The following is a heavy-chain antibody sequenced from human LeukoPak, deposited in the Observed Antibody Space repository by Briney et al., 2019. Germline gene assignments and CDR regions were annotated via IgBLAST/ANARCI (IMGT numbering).Heavy chain of an antibody. CDR2: FDPEDGET. J-gene: IGHJ4*02. CDR3: ATGGIAVAEYYFDY. D-gene: IGHD6-19*01. Sequence: GASVKVSCKVSGYTLTELSMHWVRQAPGKGLEWMGGFDPEDGETIYAQKFQGRVTMTEDTSTDTAYMELSSLRSEDTAVYYCATGGIAVAEYYFDYWGQGTLVTVSS. CDR1: GYTLTELS. V-gene: IGHV1-24*01.